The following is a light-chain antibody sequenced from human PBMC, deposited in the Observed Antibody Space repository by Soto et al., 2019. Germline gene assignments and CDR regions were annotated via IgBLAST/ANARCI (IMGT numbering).Light chain of an antibody. CDR1: QSVSSN. J-gene: IGKJ2*01. CDR3: QLYGSSPLYS. CDR2: GAS. Sequence: EIVMTQSPATLSVSPGERATLSCRASQSVSSNLAWYQQKPGQAPRLLIYGASTRATGIPDRFGGSGSGTDFTLTISRLEPEDFAVYHCQLYGSSPLYSFAQGTELEIK. V-gene: IGKV3-20*01.